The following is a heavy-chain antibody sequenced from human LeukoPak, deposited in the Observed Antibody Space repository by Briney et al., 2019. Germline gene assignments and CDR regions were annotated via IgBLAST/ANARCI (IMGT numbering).Heavy chain of an antibody. D-gene: IGHD3-10*01. CDR1: GFTFSSYG. J-gene: IGHJ4*02. V-gene: IGHV3-30*02. CDR2: IRYDGSNK. CDR3: AKDRAYGSGSYYDY. Sequence: GGSLRLSCAASGFTFSSYGMHWVRQAPGKGLEWVAFIRYDGSNKYYADSVKGRFTISRDNSKNTLYLQMNSLRAEDTAVYYCAKDRAYGSGSYYDYWGRGTLVTVSS.